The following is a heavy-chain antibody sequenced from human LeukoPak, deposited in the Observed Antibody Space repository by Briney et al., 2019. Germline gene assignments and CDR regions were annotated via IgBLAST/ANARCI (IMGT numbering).Heavy chain of an antibody. V-gene: IGHV4-59*01. J-gene: IGHJ3*02. Sequence: SETLSLTCTVSGGSISSFYWTWIRQPPGKGLEWIGYIYYSGSTNYNPSLKSRVTISVDTSKNQFSLKLSSVTAADTAVYYCARAHYYGSGYDAFDIWGQGTMVTVSS. D-gene: IGHD3-10*01. CDR2: IYYSGST. CDR3: ARAHYYGSGYDAFDI. CDR1: GGSISSFY.